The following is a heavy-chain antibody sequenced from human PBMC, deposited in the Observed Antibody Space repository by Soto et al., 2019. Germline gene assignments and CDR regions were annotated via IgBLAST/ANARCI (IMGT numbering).Heavy chain of an antibody. V-gene: IGHV4-59*01. Sequence: SETLSLTCIVSGGSICSYYWSWIRQPPGKGLEWIGYIYYSGSTNYNPSLKSRVTRSVDTSKNQFSLNLSSVTAADTAVYYCARRVVAATAYYYYYYMDVWGKGTTVTVSS. CDR1: GGSICSYY. D-gene: IGHD2-15*01. J-gene: IGHJ6*03. CDR3: ARRVVAATAYYYYYYMDV. CDR2: IYYSGST.